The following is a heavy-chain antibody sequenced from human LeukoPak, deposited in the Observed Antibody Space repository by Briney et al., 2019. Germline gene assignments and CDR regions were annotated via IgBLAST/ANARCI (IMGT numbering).Heavy chain of an antibody. Sequence: SVKVSCKASGGTFSSYAISWVRQAPGQGLEWMGGIIPIFGTANYAQKFQGRVTITTDESTSTAYMELSGLRSEDTAVYYCARLFIGARDSSGYYYGSYYFDYWGQGTLVTVSS. V-gene: IGHV1-69*05. CDR1: GGTFSSYA. CDR2: IIPIFGTA. D-gene: IGHD3-22*01. J-gene: IGHJ4*02. CDR3: ARLFIGARDSSGYYYGSYYFDY.